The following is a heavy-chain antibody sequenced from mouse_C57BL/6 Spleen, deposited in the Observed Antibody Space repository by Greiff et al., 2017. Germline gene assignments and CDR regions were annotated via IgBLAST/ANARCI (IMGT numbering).Heavy chain of an antibody. J-gene: IGHJ3*01. CDR1: GYTFTEYT. CDR2: VYPGSGSI. V-gene: IGHV1-62-2*01. CDR3: ARHEQEGPWFAY. Sequence: VQLVESGAELVKPGASVKLSCKASGYTFTEYTIHWVKQRSGQGLEWIGWVYPGSGSIKYNEKFKDKATLTADKSSSTVYMELSRLTSEDSEVYCCARHEQEGPWFAYWGQGTLVTVSA.